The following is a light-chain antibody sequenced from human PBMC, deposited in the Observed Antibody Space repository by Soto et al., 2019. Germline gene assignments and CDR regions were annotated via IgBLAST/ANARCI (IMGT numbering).Light chain of an antibody. V-gene: IGKV1-16*02. CDR1: QGISNH. CDR3: QKYNTYSFT. CDR2: AAA. J-gene: IGKJ3*01. Sequence: DIQMTQSPSSLSASVGDRVTSTCRARQGISNHLVCFQQKPGKAPKSLMYAAASLLSGVPSKFSGSGSGTDFTLAISSLQPEDSATYYCQKYNTYSFTCGPGTKVDIK.